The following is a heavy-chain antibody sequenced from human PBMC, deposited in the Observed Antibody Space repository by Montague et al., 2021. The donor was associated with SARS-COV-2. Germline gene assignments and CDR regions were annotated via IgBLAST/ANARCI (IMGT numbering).Heavy chain of an antibody. J-gene: IGHJ4*02. CDR3: AREYSSGVYFDY. CDR2: XDWDDDK. Sequence: PVLVKPTQTLTLTCTFSGFSLSTSGMCVSWIRQPPGKALEWLARXDWDDDKYYSTSLKTRLTISEDTSKNQVVLTMTNMDPVDTATYYCAREYSSGVYFDYWGQGTLVTVSS. D-gene: IGHD6-19*01. V-gene: IGHV2-70*11. CDR1: GFSLSTSGMC.